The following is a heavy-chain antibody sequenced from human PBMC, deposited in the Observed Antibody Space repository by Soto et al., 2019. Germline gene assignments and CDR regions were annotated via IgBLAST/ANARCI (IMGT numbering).Heavy chain of an antibody. CDR1: GFTFSTYA. Sequence: QVHLVESGGGVVQPGRSLRLSCAASGFTFSTYAMHWVRQAPGKGLEWVATISDDGTNKYYADSVKGRFTISRDNSKDTLYLQMSSLRAEDTAVYYCPREGHGDWFDPWGQGTLVTVSS. CDR2: ISDDGTNK. D-gene: IGHD3-10*01. CDR3: PREGHGDWFDP. V-gene: IGHV3-30-3*01. J-gene: IGHJ5*02.